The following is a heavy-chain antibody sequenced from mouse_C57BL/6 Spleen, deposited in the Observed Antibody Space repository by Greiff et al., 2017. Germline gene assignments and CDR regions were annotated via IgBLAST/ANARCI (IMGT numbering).Heavy chain of an antibody. CDR3: ARPLTTVVPLAMDY. CDR1: GFTFSDYG. J-gene: IGHJ4*01. D-gene: IGHD1-1*01. V-gene: IGHV5-17*01. CDR2: ISSGSSTI. Sequence: EVQGVESGGGLVKPGGSLKLSCAASGFTFSDYGMHWVRQAPEKGLEWVAYISSGSSTIYYADTVKGRFTISRDNAKNTLFLQMTSLRSEDTAMYYCARPLTTVVPLAMDYWGQGTSVTVSS.